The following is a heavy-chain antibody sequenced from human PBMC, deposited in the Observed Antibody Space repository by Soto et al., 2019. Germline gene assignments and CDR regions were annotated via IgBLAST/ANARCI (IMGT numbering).Heavy chain of an antibody. V-gene: IGHV3-74*01. CDR2: INSDGSST. J-gene: IGHJ4*02. CDR1: GFTFSSYW. Sequence: GGSLRLSCAASGFTFSSYWMHWVRQAPGKGLVWVSRINSDGSSTSYADSVKGRFTISRDNAKNTLYLQMNSLRAEDTAVYYCARGNYYGSGSYPFDYWGQGTLVTVSS. D-gene: IGHD3-10*01. CDR3: ARGNYYGSGSYPFDY.